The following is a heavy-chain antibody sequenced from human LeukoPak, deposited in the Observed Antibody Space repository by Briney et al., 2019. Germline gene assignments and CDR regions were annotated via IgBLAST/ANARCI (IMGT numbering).Heavy chain of an antibody. CDR1: GGSLSNSNW. J-gene: IGHJ6*04. V-gene: IGHV4-4*02. Sequence: SETLSLTFAVSGGSLSNSNWWSWVRPPPGKGLEWGGEIYHSGSTNYNPSLKSRVTISVDKSKNQFSLKLSSVTAADTAVYYCARGRVRGVIITPYYYYGMDVWGKGTTVTVSS. CDR2: IYHSGST. D-gene: IGHD3-10*01. CDR3: ARGRVRGVIITPYYYYGMDV.